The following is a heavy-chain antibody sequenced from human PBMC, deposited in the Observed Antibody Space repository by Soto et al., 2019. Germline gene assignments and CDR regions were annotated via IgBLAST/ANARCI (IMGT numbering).Heavy chain of an antibody. CDR1: GFTFSSYG. Sequence: GGSLRLSCAASGFTFSSYGMHWVRQAPGKGLEWVAVISYDGSNKYYADSVKGRFTISRDNSKNTLYLQMNSLRAEDTAVYYCAKDISLTGYYNGYKNYYYGMDVWGQGTTVTVSS. J-gene: IGHJ6*02. CDR3: AKDISLTGYYNGYKNYYYGMDV. V-gene: IGHV3-30*18. D-gene: IGHD3-9*01. CDR2: ISYDGSNK.